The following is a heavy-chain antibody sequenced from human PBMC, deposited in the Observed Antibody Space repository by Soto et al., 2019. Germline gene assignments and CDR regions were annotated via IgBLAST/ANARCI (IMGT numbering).Heavy chain of an antibody. Sequence: PGGSLRLSCAASGFTFSSYGMHWVLQAPCKGLEWVAVIWYDGSNKYYADSVKGRFTISRDNSKNTLYLQMNSLRAEDTAVYYCARSRKQQLVVDYWGQGTLVTVSS. CDR2: IWYDGSNK. V-gene: IGHV3-33*01. CDR1: GFTFSSYG. D-gene: IGHD6-13*01. CDR3: ARSRKQQLVVDY. J-gene: IGHJ4*02.